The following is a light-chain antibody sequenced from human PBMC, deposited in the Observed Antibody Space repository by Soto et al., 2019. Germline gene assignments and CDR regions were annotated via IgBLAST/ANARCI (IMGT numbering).Light chain of an antibody. J-gene: IGKJ1*01. Sequence: EIVLTQSPGTLSLSPGERATLSCRASRSVSSSYLAWYQQKPGQAPRLLIYGASSRATGIPDRFSGSGSGTDFTLTISRLEPEDFAVYYCQQYETFGQGTKVDIK. CDR3: QQYET. CDR1: RSVSSSY. V-gene: IGKV3-20*01. CDR2: GAS.